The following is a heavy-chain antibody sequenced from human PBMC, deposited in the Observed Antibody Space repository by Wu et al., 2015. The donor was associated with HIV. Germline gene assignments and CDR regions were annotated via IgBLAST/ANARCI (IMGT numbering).Heavy chain of an antibody. CDR1: GYIFTSYY. CDR2: INPSGGST. CDR3: VRVTTKYRVVRGLHSMYCFDI. Sequence: QVQLVQSGAEVKKPGASVKVSCEASGYIFTSYYMHWVRQAPGQGLEWMGRINPSGGSTSYAQKFQGRVTMTRDTSTSTVYMDLSSLRSEDTAIYYCVRVTTKYRVVRGLHSMYCFDIVGPKGQWSPSL. J-gene: IGHJ3*02. V-gene: IGHV1-46*01. D-gene: IGHD3-10*01.